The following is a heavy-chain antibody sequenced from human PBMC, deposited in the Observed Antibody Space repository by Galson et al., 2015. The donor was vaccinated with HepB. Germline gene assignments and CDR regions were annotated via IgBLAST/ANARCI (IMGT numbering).Heavy chain of an antibody. J-gene: IGHJ3*02. CDR1: GFTFSNSA. D-gene: IGHD1-1*01. Sequence: SLRLSCAASGFTFSNSAMNWVRQAPGKGLEWVSVVRGSGGGTYHADSVKGRFTISRDNSKNTLYLQMNSLRAEDTAVYYCAKGHQGTWDRDALDIWGQGTMVTVSS. CDR2: VRGSGGGT. V-gene: IGHV3-23*01. CDR3: AKGHQGTWDRDALDI.